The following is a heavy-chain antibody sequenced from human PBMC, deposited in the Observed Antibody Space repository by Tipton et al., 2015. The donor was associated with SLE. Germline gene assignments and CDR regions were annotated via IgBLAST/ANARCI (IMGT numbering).Heavy chain of an antibody. D-gene: IGHD2-2*01. CDR1: GGSISHSYYY. J-gene: IGHJ6*03. CDR3: ARERYCSSSRCLTGYFYFLDV. Sequence: TLSLTCTVSGGSISHSYYYWGWIRQPPGKGLEWIGRIYYSGSTYSNPSLKSRVTISGDTSKNQFSLKLSSVTAADTAVYYCARERYCSSSRCLTGYFYFLDVWGKWTTVTVSS. CDR2: IYYSGST. V-gene: IGHV4-39*07.